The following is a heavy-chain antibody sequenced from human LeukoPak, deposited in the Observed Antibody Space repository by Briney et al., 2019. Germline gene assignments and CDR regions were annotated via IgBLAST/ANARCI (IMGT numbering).Heavy chain of an antibody. CDR2: IYYSGNT. V-gene: IGHV4-39*01. CDR3: ASHRRYSTGSEEFDY. Sequence: PSETLSLTCTLSGGSISNRDYYGAWLRQPPGKGLEWLGSIYYSGNTYYNPSLKSRVTISVDTSKNQFSLKLSSVTAADTAAYYYASHRRYSTGSEEFDYWGQGTLVTVSS. D-gene: IGHD6-19*01. J-gene: IGHJ4*02. CDR1: GGSISNRDYY.